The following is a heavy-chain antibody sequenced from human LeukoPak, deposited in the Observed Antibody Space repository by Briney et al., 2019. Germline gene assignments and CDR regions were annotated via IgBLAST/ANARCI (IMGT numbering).Heavy chain of an antibody. D-gene: IGHD4-11*01. CDR3: ARGLQSAY. J-gene: IGHJ4*02. Sequence: GRSLRLSCAASGFTFSNYYMVWIRQAPGKGLEWVSYISSSSYSSTYIKYADSVKGRFTISRDNAKNSLYLQMNSLRAEDTAVYYCARGLQSAYWGQGTLVTVSS. V-gene: IGHV3-11*05. CDR1: GFTFSNYY. CDR2: ISSSSYSSTYI.